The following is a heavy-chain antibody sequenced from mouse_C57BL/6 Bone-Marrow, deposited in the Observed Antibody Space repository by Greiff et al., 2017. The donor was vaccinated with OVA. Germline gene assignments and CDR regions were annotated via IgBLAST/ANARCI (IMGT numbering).Heavy chain of an antibody. CDR3: AGYGNYPFAY. D-gene: IGHD2-10*02. CDR1: GYAFSSSW. CDR2: IYPGDGDT. J-gene: IGHJ3*01. V-gene: IGHV1-82*01. Sequence: QVQLQQSGPELVKPGASVKISCKASGYAFSSSWMNWVKQRPGKGLEWIGRIYPGDGDTNYNGKFKGKATLTADKSSSTAYMQLSSLTSEDSAVYFGAGYGNYPFAYWGQGTLVTVSA.